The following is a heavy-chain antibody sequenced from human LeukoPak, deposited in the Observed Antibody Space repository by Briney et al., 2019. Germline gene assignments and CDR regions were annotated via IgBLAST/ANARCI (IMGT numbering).Heavy chain of an antibody. V-gene: IGHV4-59*01. CDR3: ARVGYPHGDYLANAFDI. D-gene: IGHD4-17*01. CDR1: GGSISSYY. CDR2: IYYSGST. Sequence: SETLSLTCTVSGGSISSYYWSWIRQPPGKGLEWIGYIYYSGSTNYNPSLKSRVTISVDTSKNQFSLKLSSVTAADTAVYYCARVGYPHGDYLANAFDIWGQGTMVTVSS. J-gene: IGHJ3*02.